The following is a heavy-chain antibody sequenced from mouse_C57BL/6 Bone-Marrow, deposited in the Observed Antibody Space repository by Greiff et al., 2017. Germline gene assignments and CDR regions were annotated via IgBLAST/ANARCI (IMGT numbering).Heavy chain of an antibody. CDR1: GYTFTDYT. D-gene: IGHD3-2*02. CDR3: AKRRQIRLRYFDV. J-gene: IGHJ1*03. V-gene: IGHV1-18*01. Sequence: EVQLQQSGPELVKPGASVKIPCKASGYTFTDYTMDWVKQSHGKSLEWIGDINPNNGGTIYNQKFKGKATLTVDKSSSTAYMELRSLTSEDTAVYYFAKRRQIRLRYFDVWGTGTTVTVSS. CDR2: INPNNGGT.